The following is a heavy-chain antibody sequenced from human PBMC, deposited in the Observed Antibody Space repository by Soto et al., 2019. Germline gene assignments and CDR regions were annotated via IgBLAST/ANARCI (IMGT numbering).Heavy chain of an antibody. Sequence: SVKVSCKASGGTFSSYAISWVRQAPGQGLEWMGGIIPIFGTANYAQKFQGRVTITADKSTSTAYMELSSLRSEDTAVYYCASSIKNIVVVVAATRSYYYGMDVWGQGTTVTVSS. CDR3: ASSIKNIVVVVAATRSYYYGMDV. J-gene: IGHJ6*02. CDR2: IIPIFGTA. D-gene: IGHD2-15*01. CDR1: GGTFSSYA. V-gene: IGHV1-69*06.